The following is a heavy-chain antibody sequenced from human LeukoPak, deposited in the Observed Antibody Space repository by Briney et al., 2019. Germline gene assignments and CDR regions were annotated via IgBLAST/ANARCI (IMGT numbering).Heavy chain of an antibody. V-gene: IGHV1-69*05. CDR1: GGTSSSYA. CDR2: IIPIFGTA. J-gene: IGHJ4*02. D-gene: IGHD5-12*01. Sequence: ASVKVSCKASGGTSSSYAISWVRQAPGQGLEWMGGIIPIFGTANYAQKFQGRVTITTDESTSTAYMELSSLRSEDTAVYYCARAKSFSSSVDIVATSLPDYWGQGTLVTVSS. CDR3: ARAKSFSSSVDIVATSLPDY.